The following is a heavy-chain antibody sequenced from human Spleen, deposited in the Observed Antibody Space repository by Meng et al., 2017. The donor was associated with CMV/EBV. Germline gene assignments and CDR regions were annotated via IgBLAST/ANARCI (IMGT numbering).Heavy chain of an antibody. Sequence: GGSLRLSCAASGFSVSSNYMSWVRQAPGKGLEWVALIYSDGSTSFADFVRGRFTISRDKSKNTLYLQMNSLRAEDTAVYYCARAQTQYSGYDYDYWGQGTLVTVSS. CDR1: GFSVSSNY. CDR3: ARAQTQYSGYDYDY. CDR2: IYSDGST. D-gene: IGHD5-12*01. V-gene: IGHV3-53*01. J-gene: IGHJ4*02.